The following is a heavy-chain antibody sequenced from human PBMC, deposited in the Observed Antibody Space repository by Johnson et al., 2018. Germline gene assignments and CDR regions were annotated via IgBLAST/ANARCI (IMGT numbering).Heavy chain of an antibody. CDR3: AKERPDRIGAFDV. D-gene: IGHD2-15*01. Sequence: QVQLVESEENQRQLGGSLRLSCADSQFTFSRHGMYWVRQAPGKGLEWLSFISYDGHNKHVAASVKGRFTISRGNSKNTLYLQINSPSTEATAVYYCAKERPDRIGAFDVWGQGTMVIVSS. CDR1: QFTFSRHG. J-gene: IGHJ3*01. V-gene: IGHV3-30*18. CDR2: ISYDGHNK.